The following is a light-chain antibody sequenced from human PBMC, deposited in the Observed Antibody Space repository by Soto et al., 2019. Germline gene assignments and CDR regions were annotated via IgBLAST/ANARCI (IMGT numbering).Light chain of an antibody. CDR2: ELS. CDR3: SSRAGSNNFVV. CDR1: SSDIGGYNY. V-gene: IGLV2-8*01. Sequence: QSALTQPPSASGSPGQSVTISCTGTSSDIGGYNYVSWYQQHPGKAPKLMIYELSKRPSGVPDRFSGSKSGNTASLTVSGLQAEDEADYYCSSRAGSNNFVVFGGGTKLTVL. J-gene: IGLJ2*01.